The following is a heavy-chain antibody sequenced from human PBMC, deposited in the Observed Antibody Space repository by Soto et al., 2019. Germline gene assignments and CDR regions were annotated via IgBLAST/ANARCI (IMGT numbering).Heavy chain of an antibody. CDR2: IYYSGST. Sequence: QVQLQESGPGLVKPSQTLSLTCTVSGGSISSGGYYWSWIRQHPGKGLEWIGYIYYSGSTYYNPSLKSRVTISVDTSKNQFSLKLSSVTAADTAVYYWARQAPSWSGYFPMYYFDYWGQGTLVTVSS. V-gene: IGHV4-31*03. D-gene: IGHD3-3*01. CDR3: ARQAPSWSGYFPMYYFDY. CDR1: GGSISSGGYY. J-gene: IGHJ4*02.